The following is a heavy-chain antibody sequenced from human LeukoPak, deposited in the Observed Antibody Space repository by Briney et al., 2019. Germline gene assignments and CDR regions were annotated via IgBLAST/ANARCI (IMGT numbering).Heavy chain of an antibody. CDR2: IYYSGST. J-gene: IGHJ5*02. V-gene: IGHV4-59*08. CDR3: ARRGIAAAGTFWFDP. Sequence: SETLSLTCTVSGGSISSYYWSWIRQPPGKGLEWIGYIYYSGSTNYDPSLKSRVTISVDTSKNQFSLKLSSVTAADTAVYYCARRGIAAAGTFWFDPWGRGTLVTVSS. CDR1: GGSISSYY. D-gene: IGHD6-13*01.